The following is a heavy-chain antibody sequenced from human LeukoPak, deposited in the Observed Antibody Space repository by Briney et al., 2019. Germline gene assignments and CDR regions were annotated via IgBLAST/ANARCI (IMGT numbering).Heavy chain of an antibody. J-gene: IGHJ4*02. D-gene: IGHD3-10*01. V-gene: IGHV3-9*01. CDR3: AKDVGDGGSGSFDY. CDR1: GFKFDDYA. Sequence: GGSLRLSCAASGFKFDDYAMHWVRQVPGKGLEWISGISWNSDRILYADSVKGRFTISRDNAKNSLYLQMNSLRAEDTALYYCAKDVGDGGSGSFDYWGQGTLVTVSS. CDR2: ISWNSDRI.